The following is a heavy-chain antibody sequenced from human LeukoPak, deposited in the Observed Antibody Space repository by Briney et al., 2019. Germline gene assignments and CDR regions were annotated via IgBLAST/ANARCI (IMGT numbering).Heavy chain of an antibody. CDR2: ISASGSNI. D-gene: IGHD1-1*01. CDR3: VRVKGTYFDF. V-gene: IGHV3-48*01. J-gene: IGHJ4*02. Sequence: PGGSLRLSCAASGFPFSSYSMNWVRQAPGEGLEWVLYISASGSNIYYLDSVKGRFTVSRDNAMNSLFLQMDRPRAEDTAVYYCVRVKGTYFDFWGQGTLVTVSS. CDR1: GFPFSSYS.